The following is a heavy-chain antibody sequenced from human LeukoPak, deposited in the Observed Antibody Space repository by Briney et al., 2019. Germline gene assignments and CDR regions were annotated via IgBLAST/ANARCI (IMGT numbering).Heavy chain of an antibody. D-gene: IGHD3-22*01. Sequence: SEALSLTCTVSGGSISSSSYYWGWIRQPPGKGLEWIGSISYSGSTYYNPSLKSRVTISVDTSKNQFSLKLSSVTAADTAVYYCARSVDSLLNFDYWGQGTLVTVSS. CDR2: ISYSGST. V-gene: IGHV4-39*01. CDR3: ARSVDSLLNFDY. CDR1: GGSISSSSYY. J-gene: IGHJ4*02.